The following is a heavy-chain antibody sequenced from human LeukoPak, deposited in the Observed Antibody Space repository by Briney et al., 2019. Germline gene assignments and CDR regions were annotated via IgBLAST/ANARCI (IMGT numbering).Heavy chain of an antibody. D-gene: IGHD6-6*01. Sequence: SVKVSCKASGGTFSSYAISWVRQAPGQGLEWMGRIIPILGIANYAQKFQGRVTITADKSTSTAYMELSSLRSEDTAVYYCARAKSRSSSSEYYFDYWGQGTLVTVSS. J-gene: IGHJ4*02. CDR3: ARAKSRSSSSEYYFDY. CDR1: GGTFSSYA. V-gene: IGHV1-69*04. CDR2: IIPILGIA.